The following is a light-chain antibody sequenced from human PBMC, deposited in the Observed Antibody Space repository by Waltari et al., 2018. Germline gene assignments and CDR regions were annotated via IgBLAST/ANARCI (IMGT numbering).Light chain of an antibody. V-gene: IGKV1-12*01. CDR2: AAS. J-gene: IGKJ1*01. Sequence: DIQMTQSPSFVPASVGDRVTITCRASQGVSGWLAWYQQKPGKAPNLLIYAASNLQSVVPSRSSGSGSRTDFTLTISGLQPEDSATCYCQQAHSFPRTFGQGTKVEI. CDR1: QGVSGW. CDR3: QQAHSFPRT.